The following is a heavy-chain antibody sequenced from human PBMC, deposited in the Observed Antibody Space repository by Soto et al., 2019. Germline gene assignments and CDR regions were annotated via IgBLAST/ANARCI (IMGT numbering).Heavy chain of an antibody. CDR3: ARDSKITMVRGTYYYYGMDV. J-gene: IGHJ6*02. D-gene: IGHD3-10*01. CDR1: GYTFTSYG. V-gene: IGHV1-18*01. Sequence: ASVKVSCKASGYTFTSYGISWVRQAPGQGLEWMGWISAYNGNTNYVQKLQGRVTMTTDTSTSTAYMELRSLRSDDTAVYYCARDSKITMVRGTYYYYGMDVWGQGTTVTVSS. CDR2: ISAYNGNT.